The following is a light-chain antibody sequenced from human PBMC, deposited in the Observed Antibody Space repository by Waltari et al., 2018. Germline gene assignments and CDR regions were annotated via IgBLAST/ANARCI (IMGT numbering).Light chain of an antibody. CDR2: QDS. Sequence: SYELTQPPSVSVSPGQTASIPCSGDKLGDKYSCWYQQKPGQSPVLVIYQDSTRPSGIPERFSGSNSGNTATLTISGTQAMDEADYYCQAWDSSTAVFGGGTKLTVL. CDR1: KLGDKY. J-gene: IGLJ2*01. CDR3: QAWDSSTAV. V-gene: IGLV3-1*01.